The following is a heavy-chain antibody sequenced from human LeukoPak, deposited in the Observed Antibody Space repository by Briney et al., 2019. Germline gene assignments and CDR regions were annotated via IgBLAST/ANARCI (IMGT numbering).Heavy chain of an antibody. CDR1: GFTFSNSG. Sequence: GGSLRLSCAASGFTFSNSGMHWVRQAPGKGLEWVTVIWYDENNKYYADTVKGRFTISRDNSKNTLYLQMNSLRAEDTALYYCARDINSRYFDYWGQGTLVTVSS. V-gene: IGHV3-33*01. CDR2: IWYDENNK. D-gene: IGHD4-23*01. J-gene: IGHJ4*02. CDR3: ARDINSRYFDY.